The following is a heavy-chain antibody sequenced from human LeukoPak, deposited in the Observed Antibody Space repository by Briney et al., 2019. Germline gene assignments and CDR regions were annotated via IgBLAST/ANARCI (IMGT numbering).Heavy chain of an antibody. CDR1: GGSISSYY. Sequence: SETLSLTCTVSGGSISSYYWSWIRQPPGKGLEWIGYIYYSGSTNYNPSLKSRVTISVDTSKNQFSLKLSSVTAADTAVYYCAIGSPAMVQLDYWGQRTLVTVSS. CDR3: AIGSPAMVQLDY. J-gene: IGHJ4*02. CDR2: IYYSGST. D-gene: IGHD1-1*01. V-gene: IGHV4-59*01.